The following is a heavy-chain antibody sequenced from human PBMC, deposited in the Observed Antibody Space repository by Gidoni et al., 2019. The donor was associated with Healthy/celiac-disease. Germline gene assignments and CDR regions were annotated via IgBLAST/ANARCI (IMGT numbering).Heavy chain of an antibody. V-gene: IGHV1-18*01. CDR2: ISAYNGNT. CDR1: GYTFTSYG. J-gene: IGHJ3*02. CDR3: ARSDGDYEDALDI. Sequence: QVQLVQSGADVKTPGASVTVSCKASGYTFTSYGIRWVRQAPGQGLEWMGWISAYNGNTNDAKKLQGRVTMTTDTATSTAYMELRSLRSDDTAVYYCARSDGDYEDALDIWGQGTMVTVSS. D-gene: IGHD4-17*01.